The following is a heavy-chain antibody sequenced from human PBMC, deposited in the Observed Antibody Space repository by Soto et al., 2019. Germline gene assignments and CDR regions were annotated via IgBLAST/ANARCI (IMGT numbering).Heavy chain of an antibody. Sequence: PGGSLRLSCAASGFTFSSYSMNWVRQAPGKGLEWVSYISSSSSTIYYADSVKGRFTISRDNAKNSLYLQMNSLRDEDTAVYYCARDLVRWLAGTDYGMDVWGQGTTVTGSS. CDR1: GFTFSSYS. CDR3: ARDLVRWLAGTDYGMDV. D-gene: IGHD3-10*01. V-gene: IGHV3-48*02. CDR2: ISSSSSTI. J-gene: IGHJ6*02.